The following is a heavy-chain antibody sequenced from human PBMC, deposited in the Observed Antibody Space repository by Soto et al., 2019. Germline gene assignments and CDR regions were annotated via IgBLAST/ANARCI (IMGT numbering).Heavy chain of an antibody. CDR2: IYPGDSDT. D-gene: IGHD3-10*01. CDR3: ARHRPGAYYYGSGIDSGYDPLHY. J-gene: IGHJ4*02. Sequence: PGESLKISCKGSGYSFTSYWIGWVRQMPGKGLEWMGIIYPGDSDTRYSPSFQGQVTISADKSISTAYLQWSSLKASDTAMYYCARHRPGAYYYGSGIDSGYDPLHYWGQGTLVSVPS. V-gene: IGHV5-51*01. CDR1: GYSFTSYW.